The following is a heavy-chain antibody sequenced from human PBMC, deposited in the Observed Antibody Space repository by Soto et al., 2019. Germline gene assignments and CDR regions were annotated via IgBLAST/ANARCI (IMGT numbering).Heavy chain of an antibody. J-gene: IGHJ5*02. CDR3: AHTPLDPSSLNWFDP. V-gene: IGHV2-5*02. CDR1: GFSLSTSGVG. Sequence: QITLKESGPTLVKPTQTLTLTCTFSGFSLSTSGVGVGWIRQPPGKALEWLALIYWDDDKRYTPSLKSRLTLTKDTSKNQVVLTMTHMDPVDTATYYCAHTPLDPSSLNWFDPWGQGTLVTVSS. D-gene: IGHD6-19*01. CDR2: IYWDDDK.